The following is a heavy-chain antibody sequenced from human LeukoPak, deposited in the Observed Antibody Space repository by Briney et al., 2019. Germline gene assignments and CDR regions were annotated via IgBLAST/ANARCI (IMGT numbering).Heavy chain of an antibody. CDR2: ISAYNGNT. V-gene: IGHV1-18*01. D-gene: IGHD6-13*01. CDR3: AGGIASTGRYYFDY. J-gene: IGHJ4*02. Sequence: GASVKVSCKASGYTFTSYGVTWVRQAPGQGLEWMGWISAYNGNTNYAQNFQGRVTMTTDTPTSTAYMELRSLRSDDTAVYYCAGGIASTGRYYFDYWGQGTLVTVSS. CDR1: GYTFTSYG.